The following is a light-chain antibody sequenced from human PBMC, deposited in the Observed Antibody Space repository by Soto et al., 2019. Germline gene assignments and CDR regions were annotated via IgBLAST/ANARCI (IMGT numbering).Light chain of an antibody. Sequence: DIQMTQSPSTLSASVVDRVTITCRASQSISTWLACYQQKPGKAPKLLIFEATTLETWVPSRFSGSGSGTDFTLTTTSLQPDDLATYYCQQYSTYWTFGQGTKVEVK. J-gene: IGKJ1*01. CDR2: EAT. V-gene: IGKV1-5*01. CDR1: QSISTW. CDR3: QQYSTYWT.